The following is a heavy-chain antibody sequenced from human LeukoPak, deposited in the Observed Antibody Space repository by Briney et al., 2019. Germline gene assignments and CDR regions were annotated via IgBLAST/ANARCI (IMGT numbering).Heavy chain of an antibody. CDR3: AREDPYCGGDCPSYGMDV. CDR1: GFTFSSYS. Sequence: GGSLRLSCAASGFTFSSYSMNWVRQAPGKGLEWASSISSSSSYIYYADSVKGRFTISRDNAKNSLYLQMNSLRAEDTAVYYCAREDPYCGGDCPSYGMDVWGQGTTVTVSS. CDR2: ISSSSSYI. D-gene: IGHD2-21*02. V-gene: IGHV3-21*01. J-gene: IGHJ6*02.